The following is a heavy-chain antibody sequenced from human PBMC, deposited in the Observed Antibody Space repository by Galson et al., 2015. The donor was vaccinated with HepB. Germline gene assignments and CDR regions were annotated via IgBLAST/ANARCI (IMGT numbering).Heavy chain of an antibody. CDR1: GFTFSSYS. J-gene: IGHJ6*02. V-gene: IGHV3-48*04. Sequence: SLRLSCAASGFTFSSYSMNWVRQAPGKGLEWVSYISSSSSTIYYADSVKGRFTISRDNAKNSLYLQMNSLRAEDTAVYYCARDERSSGWYGGAYYYYGMDVWGQGTTVTVSS. D-gene: IGHD6-19*01. CDR2: ISSSSSTI. CDR3: ARDERSSGWYGGAYYYYGMDV.